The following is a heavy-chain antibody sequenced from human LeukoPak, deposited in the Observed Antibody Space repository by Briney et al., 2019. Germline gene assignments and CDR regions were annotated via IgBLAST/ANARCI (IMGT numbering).Heavy chain of an antibody. CDR1: GGSISLSYYY. Sequence: PSETLSLTCSVSGGSISLSYYYWGWIRQPPGKGLEWIGEINHSGSTNYNPSLKSRVTISVDTSKNQFSLKLSSVTAADTAVYYCAVSIPYYYYYMDVWGKGTTVTVSS. J-gene: IGHJ6*03. CDR2: INHSGST. V-gene: IGHV4-39*07. CDR3: AVSIPYYYYYMDV. D-gene: IGHD2-21*01.